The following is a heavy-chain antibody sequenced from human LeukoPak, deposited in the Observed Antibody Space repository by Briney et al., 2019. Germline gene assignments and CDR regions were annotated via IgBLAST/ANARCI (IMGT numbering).Heavy chain of an antibody. CDR3: ARDLGYDSSGYYLY. J-gene: IGHJ4*02. V-gene: IGHV1-18*01. Sequence: ASVKVSCKASGYTFTSYGISWVRQAPGQGLEWMGWISAYNGNTNYAQKLQGRVTMTTDTSTSTAYMELRSLRSDDTAVYYCARDLGYDSSGYYLYWGQGTLVTVSS. D-gene: IGHD3-22*01. CDR1: GYTFTSYG. CDR2: ISAYNGNT.